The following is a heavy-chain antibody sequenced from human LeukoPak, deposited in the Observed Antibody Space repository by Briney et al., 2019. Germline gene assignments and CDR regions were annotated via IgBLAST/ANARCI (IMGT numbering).Heavy chain of an antibody. D-gene: IGHD3-22*01. Sequence: GGSLRLSCAASGFTFSSYSMNWVRQAPGKGLEWVSYISSSSSTIYYADSVKGRFTISRDNAKNSLYLQMNSLRDEDTAVYYCARDCSDSSSDYYPLGYWGQGTLVTVSS. CDR2: ISSSSSTI. CDR3: ARDCSDSSSDYYPLGY. J-gene: IGHJ4*02. CDR1: GFTFSSYS. V-gene: IGHV3-48*02.